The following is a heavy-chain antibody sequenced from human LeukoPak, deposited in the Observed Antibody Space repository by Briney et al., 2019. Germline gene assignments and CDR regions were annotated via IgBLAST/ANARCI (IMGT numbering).Heavy chain of an antibody. V-gene: IGHV1-8*01. CDR3: ARGLRDYYGSGSPGGFDP. CDR1: GYTFTSYD. Sequence: ASVKVSCKASGYTFTSYDINWVRQAPGQGLEWMGWMNPNSGNTGYAQKFQGRVTMTRNTSISTAYMELSSLRSEDTAVYYCARGLRDYYGSGSPGGFDPWGQGTLVTVSS. CDR2: MNPNSGNT. J-gene: IGHJ5*02. D-gene: IGHD3-10*01.